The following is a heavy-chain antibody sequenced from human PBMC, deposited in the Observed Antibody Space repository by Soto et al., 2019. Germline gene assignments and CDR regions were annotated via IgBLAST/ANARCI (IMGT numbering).Heavy chain of an antibody. D-gene: IGHD6-19*01. Sequence: DTLSLTCTVSGGSVSSGSYYWSWIRQPPGKGLEWIGYIYYSGSTNYNPSLKSRVTISVDTSKNQFSLKLSSVTAADTAVYYCARDKIAVAGFDYWGQGTLVTVSS. CDR2: IYYSGST. CDR3: ARDKIAVAGFDY. J-gene: IGHJ4*02. V-gene: IGHV4-61*01. CDR1: GGSVSSGSYY.